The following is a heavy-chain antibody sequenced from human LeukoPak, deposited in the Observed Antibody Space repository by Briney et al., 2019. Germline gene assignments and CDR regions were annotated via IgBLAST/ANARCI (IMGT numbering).Heavy chain of an antibody. Sequence: GASVKVTCKASGYTFTSYAMNWVRQAPGQGLEWMGWINPNTGNPTYAQGFTGRFVFSLDTSVSTAYLHVSSLKAEDTAVYYCARGARMRFLEWSPPRPANWFDPWGQGTLVTVSS. CDR2: INPNTGNP. D-gene: IGHD3-3*01. V-gene: IGHV7-4-1*02. CDR3: ARGARMRFLEWSPPRPANWFDP. J-gene: IGHJ5*02. CDR1: GYTFTSYA.